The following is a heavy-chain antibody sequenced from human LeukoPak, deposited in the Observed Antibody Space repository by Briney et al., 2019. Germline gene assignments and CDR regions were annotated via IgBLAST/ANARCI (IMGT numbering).Heavy chain of an antibody. CDR1: GGSFSGYY. Sequence: SETMSLTCAVYGGSFSGYYWSWIRQPPEKGLEWIGEINHSVNTNYNPSLKSRVTISLDTSKNQFSLKLSSVPAADTAVYYCARGATYYDFWSGYYRSWDWFDPWGQGTLVTVSS. D-gene: IGHD3-3*01. CDR3: ARGATYYDFWSGYYRSWDWFDP. J-gene: IGHJ5*02. V-gene: IGHV4-34*01. CDR2: INHSVNT.